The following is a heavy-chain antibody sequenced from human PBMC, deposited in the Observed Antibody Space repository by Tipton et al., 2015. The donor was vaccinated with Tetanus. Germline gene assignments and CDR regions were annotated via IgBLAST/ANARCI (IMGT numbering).Heavy chain of an antibody. CDR2: IWNDGSYK. D-gene: IGHD1-1*01. Sequence: SLRLSCAASGFTFSTNAMHWVRQAPGKGLEWVAAIWNDGSYKYYADSVKGRFTISRDHAKNTVYLQMNSLRAEDTAVYFCARRSLTNYGLDVWGQGTPVTVSS. CDR1: GFTFSTNA. J-gene: IGHJ6*02. V-gene: IGHV3-33*01. CDR3: ARRSLTNYGLDV.